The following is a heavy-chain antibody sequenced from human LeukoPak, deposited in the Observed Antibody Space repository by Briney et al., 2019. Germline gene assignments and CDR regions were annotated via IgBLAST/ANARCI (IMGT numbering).Heavy chain of an antibody. J-gene: IGHJ4*02. CDR1: GFTFSDYY. CDR2: ISSSGSTI. D-gene: IGHD5-24*01. V-gene: IGHV3-11*04. CDR3: AKDRERWLQLPDY. Sequence: PGGSLRLSCAASGFTFSDYYMSWIRQAPGKGLEWISYISSSGSTIYYADSVKGRFTISRDNAKNSLYLQMNSLRAEDTAVYYCAKDRERWLQLPDYWGQGTLVTVSS.